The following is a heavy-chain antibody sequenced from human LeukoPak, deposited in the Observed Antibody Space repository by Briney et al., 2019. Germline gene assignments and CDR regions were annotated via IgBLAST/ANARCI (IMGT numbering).Heavy chain of an antibody. J-gene: IGHJ4*02. D-gene: IGHD4-11*01. CDR2: INPSGGST. CDR3: ARSHSNYVYPYFDY. CDR1: GYTLTELS. Sequence: ASVKVSCKVSGYTLTELSMHWVRQAPGQGLEWMGIINPSGGSTSYAQKFQGRVTMTRDTSTSTVYMELSSLRSEDTAVYYCARSHSNYVYPYFDYWGQGTLVTVSS. V-gene: IGHV1-46*01.